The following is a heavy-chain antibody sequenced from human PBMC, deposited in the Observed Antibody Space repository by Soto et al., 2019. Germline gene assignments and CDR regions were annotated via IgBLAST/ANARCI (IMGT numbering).Heavy chain of an antibody. CDR3: ARPANTVADHFDL. V-gene: IGHV5-51*01. Sequence: GESLKISCQVSGYTFTIFWIGWVRQMPGKGLEWMGIIYPSDSDTRYSPSFQGQVTISADQSINTAYLQWDSLKASDTAIYYCARPANTVADHFDLWGQGTPVTVSS. CDR2: IYPSDSDT. J-gene: IGHJ4*02. D-gene: IGHD4-17*01. CDR1: GYTFTIFW.